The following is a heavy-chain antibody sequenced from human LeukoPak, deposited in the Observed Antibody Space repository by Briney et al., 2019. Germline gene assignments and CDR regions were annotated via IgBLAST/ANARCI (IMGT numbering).Heavy chain of an antibody. CDR1: GGTFSSYT. J-gene: IGHJ4*02. Sequence: GSSVKVSCKASGGTFSSYTISWVRQAPGQGLEWMGRIIPILDIANYAQKLQGRVTITADKTTTTAYMDLSSLRSEDTGVYYCARDRGDGYDYWGQGTLVTVSS. CDR3: ARDRGDGYDY. D-gene: IGHD5-24*01. CDR2: IIPILDIA. V-gene: IGHV1-69*04.